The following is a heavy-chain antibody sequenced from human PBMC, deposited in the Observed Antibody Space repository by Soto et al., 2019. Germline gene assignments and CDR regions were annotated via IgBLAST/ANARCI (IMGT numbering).Heavy chain of an antibody. Sequence: SXTLSLTCTVSSGSIISSNYYWALIRQPPEKGLEWIATIYYSGSTYYSPSLKSRVTISVDTSKNQFSLRLAYVTAADTAVYYCARLNKPGWFDPWGQGTLVTVSS. J-gene: IGHJ5*02. CDR1: SGSIISSNYY. V-gene: IGHV4-39*01. CDR3: ARLNKPGWFDP. CDR2: IYYSGST.